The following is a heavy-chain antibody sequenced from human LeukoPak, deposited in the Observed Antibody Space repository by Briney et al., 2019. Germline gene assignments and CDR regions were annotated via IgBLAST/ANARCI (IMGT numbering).Heavy chain of an antibody. CDR3: ARATWYGGNPSGAFDI. Sequence: GASVKVSCKASGYTFTNYYIYWVRQAPGQGLEWMGIINPSGGSTDYAQKFQGRVTMTRDTSTTTVYMELSSLSSEDTAVYYCARATWYGGNPSGAFDIWGQGTMVTVSS. V-gene: IGHV1-46*01. CDR1: GYTFTNYY. D-gene: IGHD4/OR15-4a*01. J-gene: IGHJ3*02. CDR2: INPSGGST.